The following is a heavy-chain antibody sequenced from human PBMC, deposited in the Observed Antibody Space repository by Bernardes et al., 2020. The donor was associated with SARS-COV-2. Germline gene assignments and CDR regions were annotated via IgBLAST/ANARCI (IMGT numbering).Heavy chain of an antibody. V-gene: IGHV1-69*13. J-gene: IGHJ6*02. D-gene: IGHD2-15*01. Sequence: SVKVSCKASGGTFSSYAISWVRQAPGQGLEWMGRIIPIFGTANYAQKFQGRVTITADESTSTAYMELSSLRSEDTAVYYCARDLRAVVAATTSYYYYGMDVWGQGTTVTVSS. CDR2: IIPIFGTA. CDR1: GGTFSSYA. CDR3: ARDLRAVVAATTSYYYYGMDV.